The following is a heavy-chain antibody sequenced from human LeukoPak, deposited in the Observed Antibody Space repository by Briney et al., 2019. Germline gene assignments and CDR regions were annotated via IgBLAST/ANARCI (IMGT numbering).Heavy chain of an antibody. D-gene: IGHD3-22*01. V-gene: IGHV1-46*01. CDR1: GYTFTSYY. CDR2: INPSGGNT. Sequence: ASVKLSCKASGYTFTSYYMHWVRQAPGQGLEWMGIINPSGGNTNYARKFQGRVTMTSDTSTSTVYMGLSSLRSEDTAVYYCARGLVDSSGYPFDYWGQGTLVTVSS. J-gene: IGHJ4*02. CDR3: ARGLVDSSGYPFDY.